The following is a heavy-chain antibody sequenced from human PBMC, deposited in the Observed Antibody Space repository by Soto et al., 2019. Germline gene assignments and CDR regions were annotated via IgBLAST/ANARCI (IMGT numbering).Heavy chain of an antibody. CDR3: AGDGIAVAGTGNFDF. D-gene: IGHD6-19*01. CDR2: INGDGSST. V-gene: IGHV3-74*03. J-gene: IGHJ4*02. Sequence: EVQLVESGGGLVQPGGSLRLSCAASGFTFSRYWMHWVRQAPGEGLVWVSRINGDGSSTTYAESVKGRFTISRDNVMSMVYLQKNSLRVEDTATYFCAGDGIAVAGTGNFDFGGQGTLVTVSS. CDR1: GFTFSRYW.